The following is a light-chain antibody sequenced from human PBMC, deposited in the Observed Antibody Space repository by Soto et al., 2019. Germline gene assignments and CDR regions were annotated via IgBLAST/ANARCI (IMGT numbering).Light chain of an antibody. Sequence: DIQMTQSPSSVSASVGDRVTITCRASQDINSWLAWYQQKQGRAPNLLIYATSSLQSCVPSRFSGSESGTDFTLTIRSLQPDDSATYYSQHANRFPFTFGPGNKVDI. J-gene: IGKJ3*01. CDR3: QHANRFPFT. V-gene: IGKV1-12*01. CDR2: ATS. CDR1: QDINSW.